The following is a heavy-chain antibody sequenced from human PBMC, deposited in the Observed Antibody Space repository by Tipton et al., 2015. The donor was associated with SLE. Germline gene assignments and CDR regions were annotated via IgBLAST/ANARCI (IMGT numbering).Heavy chain of an antibody. J-gene: IGHJ3*02. D-gene: IGHD3-9*01. V-gene: IGHV3-21*03. Sequence: SLRLSCAASGFTFSSYSMNWVRQAPGKGLEWVSSISSSSSYIYYADSVKGRFTISRDNAKNSLYLQMNSLRAEDTAVYYCARREDILTASSAFDIWGQGTMVTVSS. CDR1: GFTFSSYS. CDR2: ISSSSSYI. CDR3: ARREDILTASSAFDI.